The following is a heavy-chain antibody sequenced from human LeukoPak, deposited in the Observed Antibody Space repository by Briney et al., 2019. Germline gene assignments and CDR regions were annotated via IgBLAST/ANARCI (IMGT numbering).Heavy chain of an antibody. CDR3: ARAGYSYGYSLGDAFDY. D-gene: IGHD5-18*01. CDR2: IYTSGST. CDR1: GGSISSYY. V-gene: IGHV4-4*07. J-gene: IGHJ4*02. Sequence: PSETLSLTCTVSGGSISSYYWSWIRQPAGKGLEWIGRIYTSGSTYYNPSLKSRVTMSVDTSKNQFSLKLSSVTAADTAVYYCARAGYSYGYSLGDAFDYWGQGTLVTVSS.